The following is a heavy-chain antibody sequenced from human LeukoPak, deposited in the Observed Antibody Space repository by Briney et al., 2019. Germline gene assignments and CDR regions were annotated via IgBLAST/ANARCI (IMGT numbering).Heavy chain of an antibody. CDR3: ARDVDSSGYSLNYFDY. CDR2: IWYDGSNK. J-gene: IGHJ4*02. D-gene: IGHD3-22*01. Sequence: GGSLRLSCAASGFTFSSYGMHWVRQAPGKGLEWVAVIWYDGSNKYYADSVKGRFTISRDNSKNTLYLQVNSLRAEDTAVYYCARDVDSSGYSLNYFDYWGQGTLVTVSS. V-gene: IGHV3-33*01. CDR1: GFTFSSYG.